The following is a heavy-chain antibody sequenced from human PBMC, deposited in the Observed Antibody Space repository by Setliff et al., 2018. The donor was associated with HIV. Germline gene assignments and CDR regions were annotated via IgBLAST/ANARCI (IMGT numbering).Heavy chain of an antibody. J-gene: IGHJ4*02. D-gene: IGHD2-8*01. CDR2: ITSSGRGI. Sequence: GGSLRLSCAASGFVLANYDISWVRQAPGKGLEWVSYITSSGRGIYYAESVKGRFTISRDNAKNSLYLVMNDLRADDTATYYCARDRLTNVRYWTSDYWGQGTLVTVSS. V-gene: IGHV3-11*04. CDR3: ARDRLTNVRYWTSDY. CDR1: GFVLANYD.